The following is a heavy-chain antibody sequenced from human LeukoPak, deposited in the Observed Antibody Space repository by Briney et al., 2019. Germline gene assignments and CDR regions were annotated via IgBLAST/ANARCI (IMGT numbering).Heavy chain of an antibody. CDR3: ARSGGRYSGYDLTPFDY. CDR1: GYTFTSYG. CDR2: ISAYNGNT. D-gene: IGHD5-12*01. Sequence: GASVKVSCKASGYTFTSYGISWVRQAPGQGLEWMGWISAYNGNTNYAQKLQGRVTMTTDTSTSTAYMELRGLRSDDTAVYYCARSGGRYSGYDLTPFDYWGQGTLVTVSS. J-gene: IGHJ4*02. V-gene: IGHV1-18*01.